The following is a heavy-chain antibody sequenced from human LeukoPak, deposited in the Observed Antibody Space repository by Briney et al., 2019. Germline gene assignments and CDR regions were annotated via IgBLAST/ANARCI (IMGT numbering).Heavy chain of an antibody. CDR2: ISSSSSYI. Sequence: PGGSLRLSCAASGFTFSSYSMNWVRQAPGKGLEWVSSISSSSSYIYYADSVKGRFTISRDNAKNSLYLQMNSLRAEDTAVYYCARLAAAGTPYYYYYYMDVWGKGTTVTVSS. V-gene: IGHV3-21*01. J-gene: IGHJ6*03. CDR3: ARLAAAGTPYYYYYYMDV. CDR1: GFTFSSYS. D-gene: IGHD6-13*01.